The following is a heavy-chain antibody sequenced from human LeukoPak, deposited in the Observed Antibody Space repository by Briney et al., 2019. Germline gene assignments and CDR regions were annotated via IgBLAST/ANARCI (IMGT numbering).Heavy chain of an antibody. D-gene: IGHD3-16*01. CDR2: IYPGDSDT. Sequence: GESLKISCKGSGYSFSTYWIGWVRQMPGKGLEWMGIIYPGDSDTRYSPSFQGQVTISADKSINTAYLQWSSLKASDTAIFYCARHLGRGGVTQSAFDYWGQGTLVTVSS. CDR3: ARHLGRGGVTQSAFDY. J-gene: IGHJ4*02. V-gene: IGHV5-51*01. CDR1: GYSFSTYW.